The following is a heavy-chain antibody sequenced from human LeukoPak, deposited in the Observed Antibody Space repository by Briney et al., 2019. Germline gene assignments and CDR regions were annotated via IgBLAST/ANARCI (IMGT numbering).Heavy chain of an antibody. J-gene: IGHJ6*03. CDR2: ILFRGSNK. D-gene: IGHD3/OR15-3a*01. V-gene: IGHV3-30*04. Sequence: GRSLRLSCTASGFTFSYYAINWVRQAPGKGLEWVAFILFRGSNKYYAESLKGRFTISRDNSKNTLYLQMSSLRPEDTAVYYCARLDPRYDYMYDLFYYDMDVWGKGTTVTVSS. CDR1: GFTFSYYA. CDR3: ARLDPRYDYMYDLFYYDMDV.